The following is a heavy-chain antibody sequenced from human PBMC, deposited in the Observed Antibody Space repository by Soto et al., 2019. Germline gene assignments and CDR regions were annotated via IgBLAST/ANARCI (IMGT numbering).Heavy chain of an antibody. CDR3: ARVPQYSSSWRGMDV. J-gene: IGHJ6*02. CDR2: IWYDGSNK. CDR1: GFTFSSYG. Sequence: GGSLRLSCAASGFTFSSYGMHWVRQAPGKGLEWVAVIWYDGSNKYYADSVKGRFTISRDNSKNTLYLQMNSLRAEDTAVYYCARVPQYSSSWRGMDVWGQGTTVTVSS. D-gene: IGHD6-13*01. V-gene: IGHV3-33*01.